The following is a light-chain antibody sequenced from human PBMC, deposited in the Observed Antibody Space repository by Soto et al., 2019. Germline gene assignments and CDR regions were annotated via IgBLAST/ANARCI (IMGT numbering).Light chain of an antibody. Sequence: IVLTQSPCTLFMSPEEIATLSCRASQSVNNNLAWYQQKLGQAPRVLIYGASTRATGIPARFTGSGSGTEFILTITSLQSEDSAVYYCQEYNTSPWTFGQGTKVDIK. J-gene: IGKJ1*01. CDR2: GAS. V-gene: IGKV3-15*01. CDR1: QSVNNN. CDR3: QEYNTSPWT.